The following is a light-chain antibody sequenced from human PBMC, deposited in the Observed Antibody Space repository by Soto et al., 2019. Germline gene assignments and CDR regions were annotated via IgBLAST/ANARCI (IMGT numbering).Light chain of an antibody. J-gene: IGLJ1*01. CDR2: EVS. CDR1: SSDVGGYNY. Sequence: QSVLTRPASVSGSHGQSITISCTGTSSDVGGYNYVSWYQQHPGKAPKLMIYEVSTRPSGVSNRFSGSKSGNTASLTISGLQAEDEADYYCSSYTSSSTRVFGTGTKVTVL. CDR3: SSYTSSSTRV. V-gene: IGLV2-14*01.